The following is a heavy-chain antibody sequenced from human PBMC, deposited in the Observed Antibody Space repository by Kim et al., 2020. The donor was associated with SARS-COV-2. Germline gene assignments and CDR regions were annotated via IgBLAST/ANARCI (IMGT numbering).Heavy chain of an antibody. V-gene: IGHV3-33*01. CDR1: GFTFSSYG. J-gene: IGHJ4*02. D-gene: IGHD3-10*01. CDR2: IWYDGSNK. Sequence: GGSLRLSCAASGFTFSSYGMHWVRQAPGKGLEWVAVIWYDGSNKYYADSVKGRFTISRDNSKNTLYLQMNSLRAEDTAVYYCAREGTKNYYGSGSYPDYWGQGTLVTVSS. CDR3: AREGTKNYYGSGSYPDY.